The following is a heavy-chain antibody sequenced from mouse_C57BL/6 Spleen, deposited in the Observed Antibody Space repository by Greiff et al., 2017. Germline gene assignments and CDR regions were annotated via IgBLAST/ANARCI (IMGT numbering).Heavy chain of an antibody. CDR2: IRNKANGYTT. V-gene: IGHV7-3*01. D-gene: IGHD4-1*02. CDR3: ARSTGKDYFDY. Sequence: EVMLVESGGGLVQPGGSLSLSCAASGFTFTDYYMSWVRQPPGKALEWLGFIRNKANGYTTEYSASVKGRFTISRDNSQSILYLQMNALRAEDSATYYCARSTGKDYFDYWGQGTTLTVSS. CDR1: GFTFTDYY. J-gene: IGHJ2*01.